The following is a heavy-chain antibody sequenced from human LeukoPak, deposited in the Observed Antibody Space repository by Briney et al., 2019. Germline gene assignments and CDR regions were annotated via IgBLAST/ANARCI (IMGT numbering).Heavy chain of an antibody. CDR3: ARDPSNTSGRYIYFDS. V-gene: IGHV1-18*04. D-gene: IGHD6-19*01. J-gene: IGHJ4*02. Sequence: ASVKVSCKASGYTFTRYAISWVRQPPGQGLEWMGWISTYNGDANYAQNLQGRVTMTRDTSTSTAYMELRSLSSDDTAVYYCARDPSNTSGRYIYFDSWSQGTLVTVSS. CDR1: GYTFTRYA. CDR2: ISTYNGDA.